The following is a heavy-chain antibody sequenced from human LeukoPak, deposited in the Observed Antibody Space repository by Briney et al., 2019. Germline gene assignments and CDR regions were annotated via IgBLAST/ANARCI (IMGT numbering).Heavy chain of an antibody. CDR1: GFTFSSYA. D-gene: IGHD4-17*01. CDR2: ISGSGGST. V-gene: IGHV3-23*01. Sequence: GGSLRLSCAASGFTFSSYAMSWVRQVSGKGLEWVSVISGSGGSTYYADSVKGRFTISRDNSKNTLYLQMKSLRAEDTAVYYCAKETYGDSTGGRFQHWGQGTLVTVSS. J-gene: IGHJ1*01. CDR3: AKETYGDSTGGRFQH.